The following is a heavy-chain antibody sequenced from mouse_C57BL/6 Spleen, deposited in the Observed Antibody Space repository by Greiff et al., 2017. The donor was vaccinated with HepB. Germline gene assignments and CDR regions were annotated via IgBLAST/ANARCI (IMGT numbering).Heavy chain of an antibody. V-gene: IGHV1-53*01. Sequence: VQLQQPGTELVKPGASVKLSCKASGYTFTSYWMHWVKQRPGQGLEWIGNINPSNGGTNYNEKFKSKATLTVDKSSSTAYMQLSSLTSEDSAVYYCARGRGLITTVVAFDYWGQGTTLTVSS. CDR3: ARGRGLITTVVAFDY. D-gene: IGHD1-1*01. CDR1: GYTFTSYW. J-gene: IGHJ2*01. CDR2: INPSNGGT.